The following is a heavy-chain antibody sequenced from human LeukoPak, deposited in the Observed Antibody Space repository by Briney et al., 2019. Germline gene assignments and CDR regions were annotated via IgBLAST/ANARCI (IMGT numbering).Heavy chain of an antibody. J-gene: IGHJ5*02. CDR1: GFIFSSYW. CDR3: ARELAVGGTWFDP. Sequence: GGSLRLSCAASGFIFSSYWMHWVRQAPGKGLVWVSRIKSDGSTTNYADSVKGRFTISRDNAKNTLYLQMNSLRAEDTAVYYCARELAVGGTWFDPWGQGTLVTVSS. V-gene: IGHV3-74*01. CDR2: IKSDGSTT. D-gene: IGHD6-19*01.